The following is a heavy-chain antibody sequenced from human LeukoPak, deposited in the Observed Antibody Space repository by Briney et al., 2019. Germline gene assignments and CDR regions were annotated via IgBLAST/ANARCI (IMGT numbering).Heavy chain of an antibody. J-gene: IGHJ6*03. Sequence: GGALRLSCAASGFTFSDYYMSWIREAPGRGLEWVSYINSSGSTIYYADSVRGRFTISRDNAKNSLYLQMNSLRAEDTAVYYCARDFYYYYMDVWGKGTTVTVSS. CDR3: ARDFYYYYMDV. V-gene: IGHV3-11*01. CDR2: INSSGSTI. CDR1: GFTFSDYY.